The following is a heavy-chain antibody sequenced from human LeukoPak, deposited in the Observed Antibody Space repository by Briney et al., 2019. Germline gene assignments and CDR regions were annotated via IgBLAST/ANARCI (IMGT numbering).Heavy chain of an antibody. CDR2: ISYSGST. CDR1: GDSISSTYHY. J-gene: IGHJ4*02. V-gene: IGHV4-39*01. Sequence: SETLSLTCSVSGDSISSTYHYWGWIRQPPGKGLEWIGSISYSGSTYYSPSLKSRVTISVDTSENQFSLKLSSVTAADTAVYYCARGQNFDYWGQGTLVTASS. CDR3: ARGQNFDY.